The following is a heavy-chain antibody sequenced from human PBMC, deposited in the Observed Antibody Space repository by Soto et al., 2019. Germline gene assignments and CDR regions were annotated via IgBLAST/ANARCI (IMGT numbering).Heavy chain of an antibody. CDR2: VSAYTGNT. CDR1: GYTFSDFG. D-gene: IGHD2-2*01. CDR3: ARGPESRSTAYFDY. V-gene: IGHV1-18*01. J-gene: IGHJ4*02. Sequence: QVQLVQSGAEVKKPGASVRVSCKASGYTFSDFGISWVRQAPGQGLEWMGWVSAYTGNTNYAQKFQGRVTMTTDTSTSTAYMELRSLRSDATAVYYCARGPESRSTAYFDYWGQGTLATVSS.